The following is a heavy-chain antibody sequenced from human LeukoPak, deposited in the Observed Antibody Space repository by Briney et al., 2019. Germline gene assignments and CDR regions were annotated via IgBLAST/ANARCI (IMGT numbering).Heavy chain of an antibody. D-gene: IGHD6-19*01. J-gene: IGHJ4*02. V-gene: IGHV4-4*07. Sequence: SETLSLTCAVYGGSFSGYYWSWIRQPAGKGLEWIGRIYTSGSTNYNPSLKSRVTMSVDTSKNQFSLKLSSVTAADTAVYYCARDNSSRAYDYWGQGTLVTVSS. CDR3: ARDNSSRAYDY. CDR1: GGSFSGYY. CDR2: IYTSGST.